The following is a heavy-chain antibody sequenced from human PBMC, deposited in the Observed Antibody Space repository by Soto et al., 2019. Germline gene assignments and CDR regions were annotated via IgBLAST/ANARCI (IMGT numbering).Heavy chain of an antibody. J-gene: IGHJ6*02. CDR3: ARLVYSSSLTYYYYYGMDV. CDR1: GYSFTSYW. Sequence: PGESLKISCKGSGYSFTSYWIGWVRQMPGKGLEWMGIIYPGDSDTRYSPSFQGQVTISADKSISTAYLQWSSLKASDTAMYYCARLVYSSSLTYYYYYGMDVWGQGTTVTVSS. V-gene: IGHV5-51*01. CDR2: IYPGDSDT. D-gene: IGHD6-13*01.